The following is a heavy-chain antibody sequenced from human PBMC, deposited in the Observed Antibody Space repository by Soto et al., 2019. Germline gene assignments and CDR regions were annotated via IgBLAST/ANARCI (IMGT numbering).Heavy chain of an antibody. V-gene: IGHV6-1*01. CDR1: GDSVSRNSAA. J-gene: IGHJ4*02. CDR2: TYYRSKWYN. CDR3: ATWRFDY. Sequence: SQTLSLTCAVSGDSVSRNSAAWNWIRQSPSRGLEWLGRTYYRSKWYNDYAVYVKSRISXXXDXXXXXFSLQLXSVTPEDTAVYYCATWRFDYWGQGTLVTVSS.